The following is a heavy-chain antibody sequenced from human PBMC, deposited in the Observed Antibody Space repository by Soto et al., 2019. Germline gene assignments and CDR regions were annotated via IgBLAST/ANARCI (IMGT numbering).Heavy chain of an antibody. CDR1: GGTFSSYT. CDR3: ARGNHRWLQWWYFDL. J-gene: IGHJ2*01. D-gene: IGHD5-12*01. V-gene: IGHV1-69*05. Sequence: QVQLVQSGAEVKKPGSSVTVSCKASGGTFSSYTISWVRQAPGQGLEWMGGIIPIFGTANYAQKFQGRVTITPDESTSTAYMELSSLRSEDTAVDYCARGNHRWLQWWYFDLWGRGTLVTVSS. CDR2: IIPIFGTA.